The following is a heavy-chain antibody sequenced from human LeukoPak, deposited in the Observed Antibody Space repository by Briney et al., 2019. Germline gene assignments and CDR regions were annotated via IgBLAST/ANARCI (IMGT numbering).Heavy chain of an antibody. CDR1: GFTFGNSW. V-gene: IGHV3-74*01. D-gene: IGHD1-14*01. CDR2: INADGSTT. Sequence: PGGSLRLSCAASGFTFGNSWMDWVRQAPGKGLVWVSLINADGSTTTYADSVKGRFTISRDNARNTLSLQMNSLTIEDTAVYYCVVVVEPPDSDGFDVWGQGTMITVSS. CDR3: VVVVEPPDSDGFDV. J-gene: IGHJ3*01.